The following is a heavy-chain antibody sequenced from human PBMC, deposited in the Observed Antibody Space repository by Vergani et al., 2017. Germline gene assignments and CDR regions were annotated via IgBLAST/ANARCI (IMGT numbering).Heavy chain of an antibody. Sequence: QVQLVQSGAEVKKPGASVKVSCKASGYTFTGYYMHWVRQAPGQGLEWMGWINPNSGGTNYAQKFQGRVTMTRETSIRTAYMELSRLRSDDTAVYYGAIVLWGSVSYSPDDYYYGMDVWGQGTTVTVSS. CDR1: GYTFTGYY. CDR3: AIVLWGSVSYSPDDYYYGMDV. D-gene: IGHD3-10*01. V-gene: IGHV1-2*02. J-gene: IGHJ6*02. CDR2: INPNSGGT.